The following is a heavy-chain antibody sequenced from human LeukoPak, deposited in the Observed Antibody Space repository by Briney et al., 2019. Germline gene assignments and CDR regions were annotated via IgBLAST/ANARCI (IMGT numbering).Heavy chain of an antibody. J-gene: IGHJ4*02. CDR2: ITGSGGST. CDR3: AKGSSSSRPYYFDY. Sequence: QSGGSLRLSCAASGFTFSSYAMSWVRQAPGKGLEWVSAITGSGGSTYYADSVKGRFTISRDNTKDTLYLQMHSLRAEATAADYCAKGSSSSRPYYFDYWGQGTLVTVSS. V-gene: IGHV3-23*01. CDR1: GFTFSSYA. D-gene: IGHD6-6*01.